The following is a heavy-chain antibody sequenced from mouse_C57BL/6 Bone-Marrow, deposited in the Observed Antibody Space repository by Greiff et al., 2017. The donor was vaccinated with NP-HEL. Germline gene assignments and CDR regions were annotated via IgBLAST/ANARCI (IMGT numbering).Heavy chain of an antibody. D-gene: IGHD4-1*01. Sequence: QVQLQQPGAELVMPGASVKLSCKASGYTFTSYWMHWVKQRPGQGLEWIGEIDPSDGYTNYNQKFKGKSTLTVDKSSSTAYMQLSSLTSEDSAVYYCAREALDWEYFDYWGQGTTLTVSA. J-gene: IGHJ2*01. CDR3: AREALDWEYFDY. CDR2: IDPSDGYT. V-gene: IGHV1-69*01. CDR1: GYTFTSYW.